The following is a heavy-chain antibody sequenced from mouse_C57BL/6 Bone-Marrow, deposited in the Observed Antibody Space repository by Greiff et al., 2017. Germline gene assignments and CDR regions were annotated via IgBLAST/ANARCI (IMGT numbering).Heavy chain of an antibody. Sequence: EVKLMESGGDLVKPGGSLKLSCAASGFTFSSYGMSWVRQTPDKRLEWVATISSGGSYTYYPDSVKGRFTISRDNAKNTLYLQMSSLKSEDTAMYYCARQRDWPFDYWGQGTTLTVSS. D-gene: IGHD3-3*01. CDR1: GFTFSSYG. CDR3: ARQRDWPFDY. V-gene: IGHV5-6*01. CDR2: ISSGGSYT. J-gene: IGHJ2*01.